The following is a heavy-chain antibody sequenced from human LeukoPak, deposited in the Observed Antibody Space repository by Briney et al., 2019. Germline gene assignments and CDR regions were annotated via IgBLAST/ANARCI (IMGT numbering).Heavy chain of an antibody. CDR3: ARAPSVWYFDL. D-gene: IGHD3-10*01. V-gene: IGHV3-20*04. J-gene: IGHJ2*01. Sequence: SGGSLRLSXAASGFTFDDYGMSWVCQAPGKGLEWVSGINWNGGSTGYADSVKGRFTISRDNAKNSLYLQMNSLRAEDTALYYYARAPSVWYFDLWGRGTLVTVSS. CDR1: GFTFDDYG. CDR2: INWNGGST.